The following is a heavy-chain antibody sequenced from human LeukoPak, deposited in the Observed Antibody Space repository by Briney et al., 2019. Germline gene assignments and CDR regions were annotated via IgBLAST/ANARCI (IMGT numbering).Heavy chain of an antibody. Sequence: SETLSLTCAAYGGSFSGYYWSWIRQPPGKGLEWIGEINHSGSTNCNPSLKSRVTISVDTSKNQFSLKLSSVTAADTAVYYCARGYCSSTSCYGFADYWGQGTLVTVSS. V-gene: IGHV4-34*01. J-gene: IGHJ4*02. CDR2: INHSGST. CDR3: ARGYCSSTSCYGFADY. CDR1: GGSFSGYY. D-gene: IGHD2-2*01.